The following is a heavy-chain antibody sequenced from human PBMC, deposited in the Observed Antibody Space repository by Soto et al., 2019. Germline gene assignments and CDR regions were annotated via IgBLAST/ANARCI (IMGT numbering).Heavy chain of an antibody. V-gene: IGHV3-9*01. J-gene: IGHJ4*02. D-gene: IGHD4-4*01. CDR2: ISWNSGSI. CDR1: GFTFDDYA. Sequence: EVQLVESGGGLVQPGRSLRLSCAASGFTFDDYAMHWVRQAPGKGLEWVSGISWNSGSIGYADSVKGRFTISRDNAKNSLYRQMNSLRAEDTALYYCAKLQEYWGQGTLVTVSS. CDR3: AKLQEY.